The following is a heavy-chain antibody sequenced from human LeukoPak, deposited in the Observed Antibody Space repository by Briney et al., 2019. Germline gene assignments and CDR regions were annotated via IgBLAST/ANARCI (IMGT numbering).Heavy chain of an antibody. CDR1: GFTFSSYW. D-gene: IGHD1-26*01. V-gene: IGHV3-74*01. J-gene: IGHJ3*02. Sequence: GGSLRLSCAASGFTFSSYWTHWVRQAPGKGLVWVSRIKNDGRSPSCADSVKGRFTISSDNAKNTVYLQIDSLGAEDTAVYYCARDPHGGSGSDPHDAFDIWGQGTMVTVSS. CDR2: IKNDGRSP. CDR3: ARDPHGGSGSDPHDAFDI.